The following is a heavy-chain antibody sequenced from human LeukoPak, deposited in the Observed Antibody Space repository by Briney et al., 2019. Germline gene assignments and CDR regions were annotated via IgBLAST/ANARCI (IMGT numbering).Heavy chain of an antibody. D-gene: IGHD4-23*01. V-gene: IGHV1-69*06. CDR3: ARVAVNEPPDV. Sequence: GASVKVSCKASGGTFSSYAISWVRQAPGQGLEWMGGIIPIFGTANYAQKFQGRVTITADKSTSTAYMELSSLRSEDTAVYYYARVAVNEPPDVWGQGTTVTVSS. CDR2: IIPIFGTA. J-gene: IGHJ6*02. CDR1: GGTFSSYA.